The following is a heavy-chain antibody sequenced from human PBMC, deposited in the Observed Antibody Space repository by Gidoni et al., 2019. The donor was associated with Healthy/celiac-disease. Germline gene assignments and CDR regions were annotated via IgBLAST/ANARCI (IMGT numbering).Heavy chain of an antibody. CDR3: ARHLLYGYGCSPTYYFDY. V-gene: IGHV4-39*01. J-gene: IGHJ4*02. CDR1: GGSISSSSYY. CDR2: IYYSGST. D-gene: IGHD5-18*01. Sequence: QLQLQESGPGLVKPLEAVALTCSVSGGSISSSSYYWGWIRQPPGKGLEWIGSIYYSGSTYYTPSLKSRVTISVDTSKNQFSLKLSSVTAADTAVYYCARHLLYGYGCSPTYYFDYWGQGTLVTVSS.